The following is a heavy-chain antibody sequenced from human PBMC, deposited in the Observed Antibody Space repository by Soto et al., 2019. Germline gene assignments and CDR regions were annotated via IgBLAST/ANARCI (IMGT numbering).Heavy chain of an antibody. D-gene: IGHD3-3*01. CDR2: ISAYNGNT. Sequence: ASVKVSCKASGYTFTSYGISWVRQAPGQGLEWMGWISAYNGNTNYAQKLQGRVTMTTDTSTSTAYMELRSLRSDDTAVYYCARPFWSGYPNYYYYYGMDVWGQGTTVTVSS. J-gene: IGHJ6*02. CDR1: GYTFTSYG. CDR3: ARPFWSGYPNYYYYYGMDV. V-gene: IGHV1-18*01.